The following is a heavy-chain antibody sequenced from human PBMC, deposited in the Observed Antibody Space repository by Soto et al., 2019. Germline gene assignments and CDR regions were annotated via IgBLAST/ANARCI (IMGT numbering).Heavy chain of an antibody. CDR2: INPSGGST. CDR1: GYTFSSYY. CDR3: ARGRIAAAGYNWFDP. V-gene: IGHV1-46*03. J-gene: IGHJ5*02. D-gene: IGHD6-13*01. Sequence: ASVKVSCKASGYTFSSYYMHWVRQAPGQGLEWMGIINPSGGSTSYAQKFQGRVTMTRDTSTSTVYMELSSLRSGDTAVYYCARGRIAAAGYNWFDPWGQGTLVTVSS.